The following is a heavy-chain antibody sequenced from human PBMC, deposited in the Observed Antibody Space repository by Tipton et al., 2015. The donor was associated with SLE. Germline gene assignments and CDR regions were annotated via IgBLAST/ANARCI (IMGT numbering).Heavy chain of an antibody. V-gene: IGHV4-34*01. CDR2: INHSGST. Sequence: GLVKPSETLSLTCAVYGGSFSGYYWTWIRRPPGKGLEWIGEINHSGSTSYNPSLKSRVTISVDTSKKQFSLKLNSVTAADTAVYYCAGGLLTAAAGTGNYFDYWGQGKVVTVSS. D-gene: IGHD6-13*01. CDR1: GGSFSGYY. J-gene: IGHJ4*02. CDR3: AGGLLTAAAGTGNYFDY.